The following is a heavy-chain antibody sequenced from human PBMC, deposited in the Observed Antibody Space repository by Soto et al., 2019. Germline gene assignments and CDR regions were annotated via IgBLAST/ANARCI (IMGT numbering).Heavy chain of an antibody. V-gene: IGHV3-23*01. CDR2: ISSGGTYT. J-gene: IGHJ4*02. CDR3: AKESSGYNYGFYNYFDY. Sequence: AGSLSLSSSASGFTFSNYARTWLGPAPGKWLEWVSAISSGGTYTDYADSVKGRFTLSRDNSKNMVYLQMNSLRAEDTAVYHCAKESSGYNYGFYNYFDYWGQGTLVTVT. D-gene: IGHD5-18*01. CDR1: GFTFSNYA.